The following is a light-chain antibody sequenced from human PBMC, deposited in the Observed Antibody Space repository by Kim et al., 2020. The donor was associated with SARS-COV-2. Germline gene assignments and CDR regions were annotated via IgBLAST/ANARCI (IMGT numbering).Light chain of an antibody. CDR3: QQFNKWPPT. J-gene: IGKJ2*01. Sequence: EIVMTQSPATLSVSPGERATLSCRASQSVSSNLAWYQQKPGQAPRLLIYDASTRATGIPARFSGSGSGAEFTLTISSLQSEDFAVYYCQQFNKWPPTFGQGTKLEIK. CDR1: QSVSSN. CDR2: DAS. V-gene: IGKV3-15*01.